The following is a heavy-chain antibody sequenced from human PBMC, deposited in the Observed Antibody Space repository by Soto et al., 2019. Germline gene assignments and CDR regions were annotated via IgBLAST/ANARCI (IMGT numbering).Heavy chain of an antibody. V-gene: IGHV4-59*01. J-gene: IGHJ5*02. Sequence: SETLSLTCTVSGGSIGSYHWSWIRQPPGKGLEWIASVYYTGTTNYNPSLGSRVTISIDAPENQISLKLTSVTAADTAFYYCARDTVLTGMFDLWGQGTLVTVSS. CDR1: GGSIGSYH. CDR2: VYYTGTT. D-gene: IGHD4-17*01. CDR3: ARDTVLTGMFDL.